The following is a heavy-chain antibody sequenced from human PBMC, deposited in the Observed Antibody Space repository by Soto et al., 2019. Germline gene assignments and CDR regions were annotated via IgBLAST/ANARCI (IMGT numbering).Heavy chain of an antibody. CDR2: ISAYNGNT. J-gene: IGHJ6*04. Sequence: GASVKVSCKASGYTFTSYGISWVRQAPGQGLEWMGWISAYNGNTNYAQKLQGRVTMTTDTSTSTAYMELRSLRSDDTAVYYCAREKTAVVVPAAIRLHYYYGMVVKGKATT. CDR3: AREKTAVVVPAAIRLHYYYGMVV. V-gene: IGHV1-18*01. CDR1: GYTFTSYG. D-gene: IGHD2-2*02.